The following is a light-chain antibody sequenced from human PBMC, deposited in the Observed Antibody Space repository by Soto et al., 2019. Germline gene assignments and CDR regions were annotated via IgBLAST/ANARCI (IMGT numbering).Light chain of an antibody. CDR2: EVS. J-gene: IGLJ1*01. V-gene: IGLV2-14*01. CDR1: NRDVGGYDY. CDR3: SSYTNTGTLYV. Sequence: QSALTQPPSVSGSPGQSITISCTGTNRDVGGYDYVSWYQQHPGKSPKLILYEVSNRPAGVSNHFSGSKSGNTASLSISGLQAEDEADYYCSSYTNTGTLYVLGTGTKLTVL.